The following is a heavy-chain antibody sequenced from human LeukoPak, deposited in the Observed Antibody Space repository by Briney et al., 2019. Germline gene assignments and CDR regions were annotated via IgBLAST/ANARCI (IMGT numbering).Heavy chain of an antibody. CDR2: ISSSSSYI. CDR3: ARDRGYYDSSGYSPSI. D-gene: IGHD3-22*01. Sequence: GGSLRLSCAASGFTFSSYSMNWVRQAPGKGLEWVSSISSSSSYIYYADSVKGRFTISRDNAKNSLYLQMNSLRAEDTAVYYCARDRGYYDSSGYSPSIWGQGTKVTVSS. CDR1: GFTFSSYS. V-gene: IGHV3-21*03. J-gene: IGHJ3*02.